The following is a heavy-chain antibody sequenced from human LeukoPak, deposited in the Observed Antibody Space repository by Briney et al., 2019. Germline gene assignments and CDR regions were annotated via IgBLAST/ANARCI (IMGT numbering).Heavy chain of an antibody. V-gene: IGHV4-38-2*01. J-gene: IGHJ5*02. CDR3: AIGGYCSSTSCYEGFDP. CDR1: GYSISSGYY. Sequence: SETRSLTCAVSGYSISSGYYWGWIRQPPGKGLEWIGSIYHSGSTYYNPSLKSRVTISVDTSKNQFSLKLSSVTVADTAVYYCAIGGYCSSTSCYEGFDPWGQGTLVTVSS. D-gene: IGHD2-2*01. CDR2: IYHSGST.